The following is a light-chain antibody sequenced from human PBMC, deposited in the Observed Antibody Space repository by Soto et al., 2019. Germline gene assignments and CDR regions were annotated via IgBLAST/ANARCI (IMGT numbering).Light chain of an antibody. V-gene: IGLV2-14*01. J-gene: IGLJ1*01. CDR1: SGDVGAYNY. Sequence: QSVLTQPRSVSGSPGQSVTISCTGTSGDVGAYNYVSWYQQHPGKAPKLMIYEVSNRPSGVSNRFSGSKSGNTASLTISGLQAEDEADYYCSSYTSSSTYVFGTGTKVTVL. CDR2: EVS. CDR3: SSYTSSSTYV.